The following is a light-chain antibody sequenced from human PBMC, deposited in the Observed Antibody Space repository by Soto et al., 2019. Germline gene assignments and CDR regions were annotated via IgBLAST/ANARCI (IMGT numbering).Light chain of an antibody. J-gene: IGKJ4*01. Sequence: DMQMTQSPSSLSASVGDRVSITCRSSQNISNYLHWYQQRPGKAPKLLIYAASNLRSGVPSRFSGSGSGTDFTLTISSLQSEDFATYYCQQSYSIPRLTFGQGTKVDIK. V-gene: IGKV1-39*01. CDR2: AAS. CDR1: QNISNY. CDR3: QQSYSIPRLT.